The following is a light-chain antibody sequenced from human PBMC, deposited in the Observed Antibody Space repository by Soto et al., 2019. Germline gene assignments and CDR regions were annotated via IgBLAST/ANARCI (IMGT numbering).Light chain of an antibody. CDR3: SSFGGSNHVV. CDR2: EVS. V-gene: IGLV2-8*01. Sequence: QSVLTQPPSASGSPGQSVTISCTGTSSDVGGYNYVSWYQLHPGKAPKLIIYEVSKRPSGVPDHFSGSKSGNTASLTVSGLQADYEADYYCSSFGGSNHVVFGGGTKVTVL. CDR1: SSDVGGYNY. J-gene: IGLJ2*01.